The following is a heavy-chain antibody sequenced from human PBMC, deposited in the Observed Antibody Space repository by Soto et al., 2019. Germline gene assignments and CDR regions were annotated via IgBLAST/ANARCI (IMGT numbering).Heavy chain of an antibody. J-gene: IGHJ6*02. CDR3: ATGGFGVVPLDV. CDR2: FDTGDGET. D-gene: IGHD3-3*01. CDR1: GYTLTELS. V-gene: IGHV1-24*01. Sequence: ASVKVSCKVSGYTLTELSMHWVRQAPGKGLEWMGGFDTGDGETIYAQKFQGRVTMTEDTSTDTAYMELSSLGSEDTAVYYCATGGFGVVPLDVWGQGTTVTVSS.